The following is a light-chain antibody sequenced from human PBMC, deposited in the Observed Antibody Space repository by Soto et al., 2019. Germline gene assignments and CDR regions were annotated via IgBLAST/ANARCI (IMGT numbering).Light chain of an antibody. CDR3: SSYATGDNYV. Sequence: QSALTQPPSASGSPGQSVTISCTGTSSDVGGYNHVSWYQQHPGKAPKVVIYAVTKRPSGVPDRFSGSKSGNTASLTVSGLQAEDEADYYCSSYATGDNYVFGSGTKLTVL. CDR2: AVT. CDR1: SSDVGGYNH. V-gene: IGLV2-8*01. J-gene: IGLJ1*01.